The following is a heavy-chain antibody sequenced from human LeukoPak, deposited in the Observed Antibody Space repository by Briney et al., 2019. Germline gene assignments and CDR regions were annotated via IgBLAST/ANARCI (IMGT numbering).Heavy chain of an antibody. V-gene: IGHV3-23*01. J-gene: IGHJ4*02. CDR1: GFTISSYA. D-gene: IGHD2-2*01. CDR2: ISGSGGST. CDR3: AKVPSCSSTSCRRISSSSEFDY. Sequence: PGGSLRLSCAASGFTISSYAMSWVRQAPGKGLEWVSAISGSGGSTYYADSVKGRFTISRDNSKNTLYLQMNSLRAEDTAVYYCAKVPSCSSTSCRRISSSSEFDYWGQGTLVTVSS.